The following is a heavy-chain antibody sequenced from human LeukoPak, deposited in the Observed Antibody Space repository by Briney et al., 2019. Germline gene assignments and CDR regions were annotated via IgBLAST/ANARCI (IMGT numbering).Heavy chain of an antibody. V-gene: IGHV3-48*01. CDR2: ISSSSNSI. D-gene: IGHD5-24*01. Sequence: PGGSLRLSCAASGFTFSTAWMNWVRQAPGKGLEWISYISSSSNSIYYVDSVKGRFTTSRDNAKNSLYLQMNSLRAEDTAVYYCARDIGWVRAEIDHWGQGTLVTVSS. J-gene: IGHJ4*02. CDR1: GFTFSTAW. CDR3: ARDIGWVRAEIDH.